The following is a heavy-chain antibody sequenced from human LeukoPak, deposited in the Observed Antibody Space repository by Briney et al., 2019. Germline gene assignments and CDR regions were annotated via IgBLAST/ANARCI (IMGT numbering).Heavy chain of an antibody. Sequence: ASVKVSCKASGYTFTSYDINWVRQATGQGLEWMGWMNPNSGNTGYAQKFQGRVTMTRNTSISTAYVELSSLRSEDTAVYYCARIATRTFLTYYDFWSGYYGVPFDPWGQGTLVTVSS. V-gene: IGHV1-8*01. D-gene: IGHD3-3*01. CDR2: MNPNSGNT. J-gene: IGHJ5*02. CDR3: ARIATRTFLTYYDFWSGYYGVPFDP. CDR1: GYTFTSYD.